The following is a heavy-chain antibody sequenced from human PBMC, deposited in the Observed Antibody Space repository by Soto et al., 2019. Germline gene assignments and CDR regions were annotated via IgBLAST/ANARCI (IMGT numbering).Heavy chain of an antibody. Sequence: PGGSLRLSCAASGFTFSNYAMPWVRQAPGKGLEWVALTSYDGNNEYYTDSVKGRFTISRDNSKNTLFLQMNSPRPEDTAVYYCAKDKGVFNWATSYFDYWGQGALVTVSS. CDR2: TSYDGNNE. CDR1: GFTFSNYA. V-gene: IGHV3-30*18. CDR3: AKDKGVFNWATSYFDY. J-gene: IGHJ4*02. D-gene: IGHD1-1*01.